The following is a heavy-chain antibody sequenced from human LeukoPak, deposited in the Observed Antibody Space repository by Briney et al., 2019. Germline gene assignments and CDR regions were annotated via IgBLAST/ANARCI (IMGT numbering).Heavy chain of an antibody. D-gene: IGHD2-2*01. CDR1: GGSISSSH. CDR2: IHTSGGT. V-gene: IGHV4-4*09. Sequence: SETLSLTCTVSGGSISSSHWSWIRQPPGKGLEWIGNIHTSGGTNYSPSLKSRVTISADTSRNQFSLKLSSVTAADTAVYYCARVDCSSTSCFVPLYYFDYWGQGTLVTVSS. J-gene: IGHJ4*02. CDR3: ARVDCSSTSCFVPLYYFDY.